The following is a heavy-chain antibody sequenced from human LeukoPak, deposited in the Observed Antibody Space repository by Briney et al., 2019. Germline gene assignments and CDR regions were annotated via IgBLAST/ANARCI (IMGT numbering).Heavy chain of an antibody. CDR3: VKNYNDFAHYYYMDF. J-gene: IGHJ6*03. Sequence: GGSLRLSCTPSGFTFSSYAMSWVRQAPGKGLEWVSLVSASGRSAYHADSVKGRFTISRDNFRNTLYLQMNSLRAEDTAVYYCVKNYNDFAHYYYMDFWGTGTTVSVSS. V-gene: IGHV3-23*01. CDR1: GFTFSSYA. D-gene: IGHD3-22*01. CDR2: VSASGRSA.